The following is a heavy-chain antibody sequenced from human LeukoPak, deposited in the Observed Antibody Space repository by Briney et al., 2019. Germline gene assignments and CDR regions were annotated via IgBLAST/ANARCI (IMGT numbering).Heavy chain of an antibody. CDR2: IRSKAYGGTT. CDR3: TRDATYYYDSSGYY. Sequence: PGGSLRLSCTASGFTFGDYAMSWVRQAPGKGLEWVGFIRSKAYGGTTEYAASVKGRFTISRDDSKSIAYLQMNSLKTEDTAVYYCTRDATYYYDSSGYYWGQGTLVTVSS. CDR1: GFTFGDYA. D-gene: IGHD3-22*01. J-gene: IGHJ4*02. V-gene: IGHV3-49*04.